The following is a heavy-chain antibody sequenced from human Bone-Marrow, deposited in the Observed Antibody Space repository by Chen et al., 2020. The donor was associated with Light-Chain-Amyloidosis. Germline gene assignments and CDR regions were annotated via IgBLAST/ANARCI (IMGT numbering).Heavy chain of an antibody. CDR2: NRSKTYSFAT. V-gene: IGHV3-73*02. J-gene: IGHJ6*02. CDR1: GFSFSGSV. CDR3: TVGTDVGMDV. Sequence: QLVESGGGLVQPGGSVKLSCAASGFSFSGSVIHWVRQASGKGPEWVGRNRSKTYSFATAYAASIKGRFTFSRDDSKNTAYLQMDSLKTEETDVYYCTVGTDVGMDVWGQGTTVIVSS. D-gene: IGHD1-26*01.